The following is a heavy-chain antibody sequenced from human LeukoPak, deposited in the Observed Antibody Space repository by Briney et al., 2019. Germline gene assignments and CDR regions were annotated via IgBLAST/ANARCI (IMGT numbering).Heavy chain of an antibody. CDR3: ANNYGDYPFHM. J-gene: IGHJ3*02. V-gene: IGHV3-23*01. Sequence: GGSLRLSCAASGFTFSNYAMSWVRQAPRKGLEWVSAISGGGDSSYYADSVKGRFTISRDNSKNTLYLQMNSLRAEDTAVYYCANNYGDYPFHMWGQETMLTVSS. D-gene: IGHD4-17*01. CDR1: GFTFSNYA. CDR2: ISGGGDSS.